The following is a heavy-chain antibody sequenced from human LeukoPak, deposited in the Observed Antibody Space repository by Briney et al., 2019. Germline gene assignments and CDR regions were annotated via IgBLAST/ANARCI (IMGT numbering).Heavy chain of an antibody. CDR3: AKDRYSYAFEYSDS. Sequence: GGVLRLSCAASGFIFSSYSMNWVRQAPGKGLDWVAVLSNDGSKKYYADSVKGRFTISRDNSKNTLSLQVSSLRAEDTAVYYCAKDRYSYAFEYSDSWGQGTLVTVSS. CDR2: LSNDGSKK. J-gene: IGHJ4*02. CDR1: GFIFSSYS. D-gene: IGHD5-18*01. V-gene: IGHV3-30*18.